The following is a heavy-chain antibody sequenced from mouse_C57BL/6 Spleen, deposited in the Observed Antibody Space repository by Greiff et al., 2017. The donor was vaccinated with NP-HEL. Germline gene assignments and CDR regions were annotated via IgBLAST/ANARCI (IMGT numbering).Heavy chain of an antibody. CDR3: ASASTVVAKEFAY. Sequence: VQLQQSGPELVKPGASVKISCKASGYAFSSSWMNWVKQRPGKGLEWIGRIYPGDGDTNYNGKFKGKATLTADKSSSTAYMQLSSLTSEDSAVYFCASASTVVAKEFAYWGQGTLVTVSA. CDR2: IYPGDGDT. D-gene: IGHD1-1*01. J-gene: IGHJ3*01. V-gene: IGHV1-82*01. CDR1: GYAFSSSW.